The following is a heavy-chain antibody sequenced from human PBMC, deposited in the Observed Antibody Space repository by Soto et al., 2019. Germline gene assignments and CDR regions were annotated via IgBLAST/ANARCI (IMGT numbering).Heavy chain of an antibody. J-gene: IGHJ6*02. D-gene: IGHD5-18*01. CDR3: ARSERGYIYGRYYYGMYV. CDR2: IYPGDSDT. V-gene: IGHV5-51*01. Sequence: GESLKISCKGSGYSFTSYWIGWVRQMPGKGLEWMGIIYPGDSDTRYSPSFQSQVTISTDKSISTAYLQWSSLKASDTATSYCARSERGYIYGRYYYGMYVWGQGTTVTVSS. CDR1: GYSFTSYW.